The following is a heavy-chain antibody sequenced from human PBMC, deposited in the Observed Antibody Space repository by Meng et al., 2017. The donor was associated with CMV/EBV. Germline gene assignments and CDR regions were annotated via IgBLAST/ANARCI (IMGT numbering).Heavy chain of an antibody. CDR1: GFTFGDYA. V-gene: IGHV4-34*01. J-gene: IGHJ3*02. Sequence: ESLKISCTASGFTFGDYAMSWIRQPPGKGLEWIGEINHSGSTNYNPSLKSRVTISVDTSKNQFSLKLSSVTAADTAVYYCARTNSQWELLRNPTIGAFDIWGQGTMVTVSS. CDR3: ARTNSQWELLRNPTIGAFDI. CDR2: INHSGST. D-gene: IGHD1-26*01.